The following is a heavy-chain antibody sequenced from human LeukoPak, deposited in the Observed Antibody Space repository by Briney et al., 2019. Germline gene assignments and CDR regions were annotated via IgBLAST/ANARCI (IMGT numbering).Heavy chain of an antibody. CDR3: AKGRGSSTWYFDY. J-gene: IGHJ4*02. V-gene: IGHV3-30*02. D-gene: IGHD6-13*01. CDR2: IRYDGTIK. Sequence: GGSLRLSCAASGFTFSSYDMHWVRQAPGMGLEGVAVIRYDGTIKYYADSVKGRFTISRDNSKNTLYLQMNSLRAEDTAVYYCAKGRGSSTWYFDYWGQGTLVTVSS. CDR1: GFTFSSYD.